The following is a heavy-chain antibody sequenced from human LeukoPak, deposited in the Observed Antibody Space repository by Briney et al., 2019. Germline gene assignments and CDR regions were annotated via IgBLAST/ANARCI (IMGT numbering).Heavy chain of an antibody. J-gene: IGHJ4*02. CDR1: GYTFTNSG. CDR2: ISAYNGNT. CDR3: ARDRDYGDYNTQDLFVY. V-gene: IGHV1-18*01. D-gene: IGHD4-17*01. Sequence: ASVKVSCKASGYTFTNSGINWVRQAPGQGLEWMGWISAYNGNTNYAQRLQGRVTMTTDASTSTAYMELRSLRSDDTAVYYCARDRDYGDYNTQDLFVYWGQGTLVTVSS.